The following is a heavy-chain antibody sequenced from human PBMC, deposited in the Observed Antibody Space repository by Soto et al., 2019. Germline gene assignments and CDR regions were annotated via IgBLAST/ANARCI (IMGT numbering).Heavy chain of an antibody. CDR1: GGSISSYY. CDR3: AREIRHYYDSSGSLAWFDT. Sequence: SETLSLTCTVSGGSISSYYWSWIRQPPGKGLEWIGYIYYSGSTNYNPSLKSRVTISVDTSKNQFSLKLSSVTAADTAVYYCAREIRHYYDSSGSLAWFDTWGQGTLVTVSS. D-gene: IGHD3-22*01. V-gene: IGHV4-59*01. J-gene: IGHJ5*02. CDR2: IYYSGST.